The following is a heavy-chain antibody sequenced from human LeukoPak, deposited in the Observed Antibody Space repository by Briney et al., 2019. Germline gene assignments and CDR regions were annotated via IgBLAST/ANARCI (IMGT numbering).Heavy chain of an antibody. V-gene: IGHV4-30-2*01. CDR3: ARGGYDPDAFDI. CDR1: GGSISSGGYS. CDR2: IYHSGST. J-gene: IGHJ3*02. Sequence: PSQTLSLTCAVSGGSISSGGYSWSWIRQPPGKGLEWIGYIYHSGSTYYNPSLKSRVTISVDRSKNQFSLKLSSVTAADTAVYYCARGGYDPDAFDIWGQGTMVTVS. D-gene: IGHD3-22*01.